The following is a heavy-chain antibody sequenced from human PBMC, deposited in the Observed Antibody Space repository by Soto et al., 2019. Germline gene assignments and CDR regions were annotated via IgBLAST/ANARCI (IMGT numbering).Heavy chain of an antibody. D-gene: IGHD3-16*01. J-gene: IGHJ4*02. CDR2: IYYSGST. CDR1: GDSVSDGSYY. Sequence: SETLSLTCTVSGDSVSDGSYYWSWIRQPPGKGLEWIGYIYYSGSTNYNPSLKSRVTMSVDTSNNQFSLELNSVTGADTAVYYCARDIREYVQALDCWGQGTLVTVSS. CDR3: ARDIREYVQALDC. V-gene: IGHV4-61*01.